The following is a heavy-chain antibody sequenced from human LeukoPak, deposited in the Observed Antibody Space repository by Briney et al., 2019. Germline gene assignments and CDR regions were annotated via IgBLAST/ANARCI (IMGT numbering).Heavy chain of an antibody. V-gene: IGHV3-9*01. Sequence: PGGSLRLSCAASGFTFDDYAMHWVRQAPGKGLEWVSGISWNSGSIGYADSVKGRFTISRDHSKNTMYLEMNSLRAEDTAVYYCAKDDLLYDAAHYFDYWGQGTLVTVSS. D-gene: IGHD3-22*01. CDR3: AKDDLLYDAAHYFDY. CDR2: ISWNSGSI. J-gene: IGHJ4*02. CDR1: GFTFDDYA.